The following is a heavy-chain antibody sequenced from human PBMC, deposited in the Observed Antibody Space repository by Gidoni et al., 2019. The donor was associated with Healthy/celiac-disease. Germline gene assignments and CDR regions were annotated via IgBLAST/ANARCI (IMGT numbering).Heavy chain of an antibody. D-gene: IGHD2-15*01. CDR1: GGSFSGYY. V-gene: IGHV4-34*01. CDR3: ARRGGCSGGSCYYWFDP. CDR2: INHSGST. J-gene: IGHJ5*02. Sequence: QVQLQQWGAGLLKPSETLSLTCAVYGGSFSGYYWSWIRQPPGKGLEWIGEINHSGSTNYNPSLKSRVTISVDTSKNQFSLKLSSVTAADTAVYYCARRGGCSGGSCYYWFDPWGQGTLVTVSS.